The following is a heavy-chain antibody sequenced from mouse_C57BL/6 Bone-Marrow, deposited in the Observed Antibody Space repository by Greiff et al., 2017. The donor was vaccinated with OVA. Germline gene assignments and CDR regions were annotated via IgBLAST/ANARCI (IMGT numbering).Heavy chain of an antibody. V-gene: IGHV5-12*01. D-gene: IGHD1-1*01. J-gene: IGHJ1*03. CDR2: ISNGGGST. CDR1: GFTFSDYY. CDR3: ARQIYYGSSYWYFDV. Sequence: EVQLVESGGGLVQPGGSLKLSCAASGFTFSDYYMYWVRQTPEKRLEWVAYISNGGGSTYYPDTVKGRFTISRDNAKNTLYLQMSRLKSEDTAMYYCARQIYYGSSYWYFDVWGTGTTVTVSS.